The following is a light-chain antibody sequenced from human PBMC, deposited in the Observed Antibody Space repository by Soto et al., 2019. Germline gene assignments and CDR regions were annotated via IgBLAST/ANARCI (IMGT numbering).Light chain of an antibody. V-gene: IGLV2-14*01. CDR2: HVS. CDR3: YSYTTRSTYV. J-gene: IGLJ1*01. CDR1: SSDVGGYNY. Sequence: QSALTQPASVSRSPGQSITISCTGTSSDVGGYNYVSWYQQPPAKVPKLMIYHVSNRPSGVSDRFSGSKSGNTASLTISGLQAEDEADYYCYSYTTRSTYVFGTGTKVTVL.